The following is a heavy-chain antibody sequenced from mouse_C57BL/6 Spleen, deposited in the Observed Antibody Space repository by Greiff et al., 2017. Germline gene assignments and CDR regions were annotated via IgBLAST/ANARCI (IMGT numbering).Heavy chain of an antibody. J-gene: IGHJ4*01. V-gene: IGHV1-39*01. CDR1: GYSFTDYN. CDR3: ARGDYYGSSPHYYAMDY. Sequence: EVKLQESGPELVKPGASVKISCKASGYSFTDYNMNWVKQSNGKSLEWIGVINPNYGTTSYNQKFKGKATLTVDQSSSTAYMQLNSLTSEDSAVYYGARGDYYGSSPHYYAMDYWGQGTSVTVSS. D-gene: IGHD1-1*01. CDR2: INPNYGTT.